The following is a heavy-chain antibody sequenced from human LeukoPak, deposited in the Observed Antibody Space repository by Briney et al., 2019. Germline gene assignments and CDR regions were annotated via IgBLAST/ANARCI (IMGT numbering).Heavy chain of an antibody. V-gene: IGHV4-38-2*01. CDR3: ARARRFAAAGTTAFDI. CDR2: IYHSGST. D-gene: IGHD6-13*01. CDR1: GYSISSGYY. J-gene: IGHJ3*02. Sequence: SETLSLTCAVSGYSISSGYYWGWIRQPPGKGLEWIGSIYHSGSTYYNPSLKSRLTISVDTSKNQFSLQLTSVTAADTAVYYCARARRFAAAGTTAFDIWGQGTMVTVSS.